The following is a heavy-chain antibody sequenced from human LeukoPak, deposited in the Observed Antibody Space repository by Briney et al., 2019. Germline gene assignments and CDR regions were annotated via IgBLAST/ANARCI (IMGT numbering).Heavy chain of an antibody. J-gene: IGHJ6*02. Sequence: SETLSLTCTVSGGSIGLYYWAWIRKPPGKGLEWIGYIFHTGSTNYNPSLKSRLTISVDTSRNQFSLRLSSVTAADTAVYYCARHQHAGREHYYGIDVWGQGTTVSVSS. CDR1: GGSIGLYY. CDR3: ARHQHAGREHYYGIDV. D-gene: IGHD1-26*01. V-gene: IGHV4-59*08. CDR2: IFHTGST.